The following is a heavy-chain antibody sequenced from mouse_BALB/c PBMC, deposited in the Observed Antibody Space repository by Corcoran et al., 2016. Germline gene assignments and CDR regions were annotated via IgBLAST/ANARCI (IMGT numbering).Heavy chain of an antibody. Sequence: QIQLVQSGPELKKPGETVRISCKASGYTFTTAGMQWVQKMPGKGLKWIGWINTHSGVPKYAEDFKGRFAFSLETSASTAYLQISNLKNEDTATYFGATTATYAMDYWGQGTSVTVSS. J-gene: IGHJ4*01. CDR1: GYTFTTAG. CDR2: INTHSGVP. CDR3: ATTATYAMDY. V-gene: IGHV9-4*02. D-gene: IGHD1-2*01.